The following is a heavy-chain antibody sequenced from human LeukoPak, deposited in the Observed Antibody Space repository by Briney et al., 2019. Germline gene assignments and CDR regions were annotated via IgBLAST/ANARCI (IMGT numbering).Heavy chain of an antibody. V-gene: IGHV3-23*01. D-gene: IGHD4-23*01. CDR3: AKDTWGYGGNSETGYFDL. CDR2: ISGSGGSI. CDR1: GFTFSSYG. Sequence: GGSLRLSCAASGFTFSSYGMHWVRQAPGKGLEWVSAISGSGGSIYYADSVKGRFTISRDNSKNTLYLQMNSLRAEDTAVYYCAKDTWGYGGNSETGYFDLWGRGTLVPVSS. J-gene: IGHJ2*01.